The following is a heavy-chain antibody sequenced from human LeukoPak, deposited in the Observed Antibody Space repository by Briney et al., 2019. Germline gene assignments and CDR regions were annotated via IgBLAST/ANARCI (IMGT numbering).Heavy chain of an antibody. Sequence: GGSLRLSCAASGFTFSSYWMSWVRQAPGKGLEWVANIKQDGSEKYYVDSVKGRFTISRDNAKNSLYLQMNSLRAEDMAVYYCARDRYSSSSDYYYYMDVWGKGTTVTVSS. CDR3: ARDRYSSSSDYYYYMDV. V-gene: IGHV3-7*01. D-gene: IGHD6-6*01. CDR1: GFTFSSYW. J-gene: IGHJ6*03. CDR2: IKQDGSEK.